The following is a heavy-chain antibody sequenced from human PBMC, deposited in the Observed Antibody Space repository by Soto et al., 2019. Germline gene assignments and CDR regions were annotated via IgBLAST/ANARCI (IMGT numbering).Heavy chain of an antibody. D-gene: IGHD5-18*01. J-gene: IGHJ4*02. CDR1: GFTFSGYD. CDR2: IWYDGSNK. V-gene: IGHV3-33*01. Sequence: QVQLVESGGGVVQPGRSLRLSCAASGFTFSGYDMHWVRQAPGKGLEWVAVIWYDGSNKYYADSVKGRFTISRDNSKNTLYLQMDSLRAEDTALYYCARSKTKDSYGLKDYWGQGTLVTVSS. CDR3: ARSKTKDSYGLKDY.